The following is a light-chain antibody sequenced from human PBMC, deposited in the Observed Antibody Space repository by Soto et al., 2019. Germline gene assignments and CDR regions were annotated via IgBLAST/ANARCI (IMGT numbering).Light chain of an antibody. Sequence: DIQMTQSPASLSASVGHRVTITCRASQSISGYLNWYLQKPGKAPKHLIYGASTLQSGVPSRFTGSGSETSFTLTISSLQPEDFGTYYCQQTYNTPVTFGPGTKVDI. CDR2: GAS. CDR1: QSISGY. CDR3: QQTYNTPVT. V-gene: IGKV1-39*01. J-gene: IGKJ3*01.